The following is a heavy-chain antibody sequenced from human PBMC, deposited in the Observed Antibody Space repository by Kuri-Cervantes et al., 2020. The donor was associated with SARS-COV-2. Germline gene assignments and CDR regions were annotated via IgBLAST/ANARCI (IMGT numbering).Heavy chain of an antibody. V-gene: IGHV4-61*02. CDR2: IYTSGST. Sequence: SETLSLTCTVSGGSISSGSYYWSWIRQPAGKGLEWIGRIYTSGSTNYNPSLKSRVTISVDTPKNQFSLKLSSLTAADTAVYYCARDNSRRLYYYYRDVWAKGPRSPSP. CDR1: GGSISSGSYY. D-gene: IGHD4-23*01. CDR3: ARDNSRRLYYYYRDV. J-gene: IGHJ6*03.